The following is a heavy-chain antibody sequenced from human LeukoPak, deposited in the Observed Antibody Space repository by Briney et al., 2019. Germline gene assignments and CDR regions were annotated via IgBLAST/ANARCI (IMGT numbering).Heavy chain of an antibody. CDR2: FYYSGST. CDR3: ARLNYDSGGYYGVPNWFDP. D-gene: IGHD3-22*01. J-gene: IGHJ5*02. CDR1: GGSISSTNYY. V-gene: IGHV4-39*01. Sequence: KPSETLSLTCTVSGGSISSTNYYWGCIRQPPGKGLEWIGSFYYSGSTYYNPSLKSRVTISVDRSMNQFYLRMSSVTAADTAVYYCARLNYDSGGYYGVPNWFDPWGPGTLVTVSS.